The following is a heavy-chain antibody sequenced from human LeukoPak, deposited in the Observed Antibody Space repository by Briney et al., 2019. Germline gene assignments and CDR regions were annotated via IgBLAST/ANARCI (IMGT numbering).Heavy chain of an antibody. J-gene: IGHJ4*02. V-gene: IGHV3-23*01. CDR3: AKDPGRGSSGYYFYFDY. Sequence: GGSLRLSWAASGFTFSSYAMRWVRQPPGKWLEWVSSISGNGGSTYYADSVKGPFTISRDNSKNTLYLQMNSLRAEDTVVYYCAKDPGRGSSGYYFYFDYWGQGTLVTVSS. CDR1: GFTFSSYA. CDR2: ISGNGGST. D-gene: IGHD3-22*01.